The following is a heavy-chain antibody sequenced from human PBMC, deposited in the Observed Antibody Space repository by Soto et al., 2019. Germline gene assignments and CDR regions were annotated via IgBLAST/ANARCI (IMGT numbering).Heavy chain of an antibody. J-gene: IGHJ6*02. Sequence: QVQLVQSGAEVKKPGSSVKVSCKASGGTFSSYAISWVRQAPGQGLEWMGGIIPIFGTADYAQKFQGRVTITAAESTSTAYVVLSRLRSEDTAVYYCAKNPENYYYGMDVWGQGTTVTVSS. CDR3: AKNPENYYYGMDV. CDR2: IIPIFGTA. CDR1: GGTFSSYA. V-gene: IGHV1-69*12.